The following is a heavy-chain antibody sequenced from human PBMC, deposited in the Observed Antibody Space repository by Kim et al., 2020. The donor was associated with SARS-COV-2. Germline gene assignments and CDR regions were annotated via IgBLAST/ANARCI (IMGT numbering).Heavy chain of an antibody. CDR2: IYSGGSST. J-gene: IGHJ4*02. CDR3: AKDVPYYGDYGGYFDY. V-gene: IGHV3-23*03. CDR1: GFTFSSYA. D-gene: IGHD4-17*01. Sequence: GGSLRLSCAASGFTFSSYAMSWVRQAPGKGLEWVSVIYSGGSSTYYADSVKGRFTISRDNSKNTLYLQMNSLRAEDTAVYYCAKDVPYYGDYGGYFDYWGQGTLVTVSS.